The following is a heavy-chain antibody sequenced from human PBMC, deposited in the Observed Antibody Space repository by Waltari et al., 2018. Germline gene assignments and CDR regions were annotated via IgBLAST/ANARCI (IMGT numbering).Heavy chain of an antibody. CDR1: GGSISSTSYY. CDR2: FSYDANT. J-gene: IGHJ4*02. CDR3: ARPGRVGGGSLMGLDY. Sequence: QLQLQESGPGLVKPSETLSLTCPGSGGSISSTSYYWGWIRQPPGKGLEWIGSFSYDANTYYNPSLKSRITISVDTSKNQFSLQLRSVTAADTAIYYCARPGRVGGGSLMGLDYWGQGTLVTVSS. D-gene: IGHD2-15*01. V-gene: IGHV4-39*01.